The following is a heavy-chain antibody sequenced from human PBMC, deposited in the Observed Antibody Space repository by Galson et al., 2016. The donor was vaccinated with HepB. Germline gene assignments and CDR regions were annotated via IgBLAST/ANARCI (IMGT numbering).Heavy chain of an antibody. CDR1: GFTFSDYG. V-gene: IGHV3-33*01. J-gene: IGHJ5*02. Sequence: SLRLSCAASGFTFSDYGMHWVRQAPGKGLEWVAVIWYDGTNEHYADSVKGRFTISRDNSKNTLYLQMSSLRAEDTAVYYCAGNNYGSGLYSFDPWGQGTLVTVSS. D-gene: IGHD3-10*01. CDR3: AGNNYGSGLYSFDP. CDR2: IWYDGTNE.